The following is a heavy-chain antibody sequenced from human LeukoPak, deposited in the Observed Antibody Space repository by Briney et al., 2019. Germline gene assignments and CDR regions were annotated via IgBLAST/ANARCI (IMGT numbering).Heavy chain of an antibody. Sequence: GASVKVSCKASGYTFTGYYMHWVRQAPGQGLEWMGRINPNSGGTNYAQKFQGRVTVTRDTSISTAYMELSRLRSDDTAVYYCARARQHTYYYDSSGYYYFDYWGQGTLVTVSS. J-gene: IGHJ4*02. D-gene: IGHD3-22*01. V-gene: IGHV1-2*06. CDR1: GYTFTGYY. CDR3: ARARQHTYYYDSSGYYYFDY. CDR2: INPNSGGT.